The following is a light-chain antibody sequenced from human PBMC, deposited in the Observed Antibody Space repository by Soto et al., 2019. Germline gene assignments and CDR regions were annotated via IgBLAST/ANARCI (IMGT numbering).Light chain of an antibody. CDR3: QLYGNSPWT. Sequence: EIVLTQSPGTLSLSPGERATLSCRASQSVINSYLAWYQHKAGQAPRLLIYGASSRATGIPDKFSGSGSGTDFTLTISRLESADFAVYYSQLYGNSPWTFGQGTNVEIK. CDR1: QSVINSY. CDR2: GAS. J-gene: IGKJ1*01. V-gene: IGKV3-20*01.